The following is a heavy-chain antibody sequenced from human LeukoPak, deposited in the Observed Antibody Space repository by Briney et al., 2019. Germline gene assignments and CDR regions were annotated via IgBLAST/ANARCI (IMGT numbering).Heavy chain of an antibody. CDR3: AKDWEDIVVVPAAIGVY. D-gene: IGHD2-2*02. CDR1: GFTFRSYG. J-gene: IGHJ4*02. CDR2: IRYDGSNK. V-gene: IGHV3-30*02. Sequence: PGGSLRLSCTASGFTFRSYGMHWVRQAPGKGLEWVAFIRYDGSNKYYADSVKGRFTISRDNSKNTLYLQMNSLRAEDTAVYYCAKDWEDIVVVPAAIGVYWGQGTLVTVSS.